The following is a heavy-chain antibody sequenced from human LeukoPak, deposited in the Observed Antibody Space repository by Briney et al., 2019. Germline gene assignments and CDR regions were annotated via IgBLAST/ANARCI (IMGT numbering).Heavy chain of an antibody. D-gene: IGHD1-14*01. CDR3: ARASNRAFDA. CDR2: TYYRSKWGS. V-gene: IGHV6-1*01. CDR1: GDSVSNNNAA. J-gene: IGHJ3*01. Sequence: SQTLSLTCAISGDSVSNNNAAWNWIRQSPSRGLEWLGRTYYRSKWGSDYAVSVKSRVTVNPDPSKNQFSLQLNSVTPEDTAVYFCARASNRAFDAWGQGTVVIVSS.